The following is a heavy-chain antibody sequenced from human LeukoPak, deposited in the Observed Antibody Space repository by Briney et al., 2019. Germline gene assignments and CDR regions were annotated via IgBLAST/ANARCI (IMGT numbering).Heavy chain of an antibody. D-gene: IGHD3-10*01. J-gene: IGHJ4*02. CDR3: ARRRISMVRGVIIPHFDF. CDR2: VYYSGST. Sequence: SETLSVTCTVYGGSISSSSYYWGWIRQSPGRGPEWIGSVYYSGSTYYNPSLKSRVTISVDTSKNQFSLKLSSVTAADTAVYYCARRRISMVRGVIIPHFDFWGQGTLITVSS. CDR1: GGSISSSSYY. V-gene: IGHV4-39*01.